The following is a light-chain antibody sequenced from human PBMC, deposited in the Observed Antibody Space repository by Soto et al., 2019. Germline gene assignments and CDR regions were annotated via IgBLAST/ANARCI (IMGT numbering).Light chain of an antibody. CDR3: GTWDTSLSAGV. CDR1: SSNIGNNY. V-gene: IGLV1-51*01. J-gene: IGLJ2*01. CDR2: DNT. Sequence: QSVLTQPPSVSAAPGQKVTISCYGSSSNIGNNYVSWYQQFPGTAPKLLIYDNTKRPSGIPDRFSGSTSGTSATLGITGLQTGDEADYYCGTWDTSLSAGVFGGGTKLTVL.